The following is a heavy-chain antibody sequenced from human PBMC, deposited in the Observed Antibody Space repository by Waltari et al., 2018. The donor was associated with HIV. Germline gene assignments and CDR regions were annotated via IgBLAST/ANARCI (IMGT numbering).Heavy chain of an antibody. CDR2: LNHKNGKP. CDR3: VALYDGNPLYSDF. Sequence: VQLIQSTSEVKGTGASVTVSCQVSGYPLRDLSRQWVRQGREFRLGWLGGLNHKNGKPTFSQKCGGRVVLAEDTVRDTAHLEINRLTSDDTAVYYCVALYDGNPLYSDFWGQGTLVTVST. J-gene: IGHJ4*02. CDR1: GYPLRDLS. D-gene: IGHD3-16*01. V-gene: IGHV1-24*01.